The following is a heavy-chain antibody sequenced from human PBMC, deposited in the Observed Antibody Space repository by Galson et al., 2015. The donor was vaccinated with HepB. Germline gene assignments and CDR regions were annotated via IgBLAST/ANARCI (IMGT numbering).Heavy chain of an antibody. V-gene: IGHV3-21*04. CDR3: AKAVAVGGFYYYGVDL. CDR2: ISSSSTYI. J-gene: IGHJ6*02. Sequence: SLRLSCAASGFTFSSYTMNWVRQAPGKGLEWVSSISSSSTYIYYADSVKGRFSISRDNSKSTLYLQMNSLRAEDTALYYCAKAVAVGGFYYYGVDLWGQGTTVTVSS. D-gene: IGHD6-19*01. CDR1: GFTFSSYT.